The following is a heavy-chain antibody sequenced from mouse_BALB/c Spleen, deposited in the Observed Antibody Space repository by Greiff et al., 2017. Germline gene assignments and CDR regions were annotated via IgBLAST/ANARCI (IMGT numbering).Heavy chain of an antibody. CDR3: ARGGNYRAMDY. J-gene: IGHJ4*01. D-gene: IGHD2-1*01. V-gene: IGHV1-69*01. CDR2: IDTSDSYT. CDR1: GYTFTDYW. Sequence: QVQLQQPGAELVMPGASVKMSCKASGYTFTDYWMLWVKQRPGQGLEWIGAIDTSDSYTSYNQKFKGKATLTVDESSSTAYMQLRSLTSEDSAVYYCARGGNYRAMDYWGQGTSGNGS.